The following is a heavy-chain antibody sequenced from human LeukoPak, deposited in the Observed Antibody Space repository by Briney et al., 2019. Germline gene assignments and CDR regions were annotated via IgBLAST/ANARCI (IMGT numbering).Heavy chain of an antibody. CDR2: IYPGDSDT. J-gene: IGHJ4*02. Sequence: GESLKISCKGSGYSFTSYWIGWVRQMPGKGLEWMGIIYPGDSDTRYSPFFQGQVTISADKSISTAYLQWSSLKASDTAMYYCAREPGCSSTSCIDYWGREPWSPSPQ. V-gene: IGHV5-51*01. CDR1: GYSFTSYW. D-gene: IGHD2-2*01. CDR3: AREPGCSSTSCIDY.